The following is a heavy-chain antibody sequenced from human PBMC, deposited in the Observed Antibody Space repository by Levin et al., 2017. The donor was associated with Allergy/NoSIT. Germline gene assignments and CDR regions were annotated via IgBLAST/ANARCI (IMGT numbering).Heavy chain of an antibody. V-gene: IGHV3-48*01. CDR1: GFTFSSYS. CDR2: ISSGSFDI. D-gene: IGHD3-10*02. Sequence: GGSLRLSCAASGFTFSSYSMNWVRQAPGKGLEWVSSISSGSFDIFYADSVKGRFTISRDDAKNSLYLQMNSLRVEDTAVYYCARALSGELPIWGQGTMVTVAS. CDR3: ARALSGELPI. J-gene: IGHJ3*02.